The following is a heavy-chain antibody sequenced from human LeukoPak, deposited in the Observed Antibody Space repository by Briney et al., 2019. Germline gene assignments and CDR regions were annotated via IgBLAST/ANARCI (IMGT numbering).Heavy chain of an antibody. V-gene: IGHV3-23*01. CDR2: ISGRSDGT. CDR3: AKGSGPSRPYYFDY. D-gene: IGHD6-19*01. Sequence: PEASLRLSCATSGFTFGSYVMSWVRQAPGKGLEWVSAISGRSDGTYYSDSMKGRFTISRDNSKNTLYLQMNSLRAEDTAVYYCAKGSGPSRPYYFDYWGQGTLVTVSS. CDR1: GFTFGSYV. J-gene: IGHJ4*02.